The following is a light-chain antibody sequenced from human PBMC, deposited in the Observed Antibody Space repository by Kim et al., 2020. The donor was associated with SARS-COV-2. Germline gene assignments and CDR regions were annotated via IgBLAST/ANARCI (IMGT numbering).Light chain of an antibody. CDR3: AAWDDSLNGVI. V-gene: IGLV1-44*01. Sequence: GQMVTISCSLSRSNIGSNSVNWYQQLPGTAPKLLIYNNNQLPSGVPDRVSGSKSGTSASLAISGLQSEDEAEYYCAAWDDSLNGVIFGGGTQLTVL. J-gene: IGLJ2*01. CDR1: RSNIGSNS. CDR2: NNN.